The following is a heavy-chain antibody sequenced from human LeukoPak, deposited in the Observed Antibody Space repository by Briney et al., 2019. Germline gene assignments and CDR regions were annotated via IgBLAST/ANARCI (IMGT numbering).Heavy chain of an antibody. CDR2: ISGSGGST. CDR3: AKNFLDSWVADY. CDR1: AFTFISYA. Sequence: GGSLRLSCAASAFTFISYAMSWVRQAPGKGLECVSAISGSGGSTYYADSVKGRFTISRDNSKVTLYLQMNSLRAEDTAVYYCAKNFLDSWVADYWGQETLVTVSS. J-gene: IGHJ4*02. V-gene: IGHV3-23*01. D-gene: IGHD2-15*01.